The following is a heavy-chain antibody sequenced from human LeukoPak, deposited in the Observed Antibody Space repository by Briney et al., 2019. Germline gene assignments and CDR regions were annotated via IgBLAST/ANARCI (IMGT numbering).Heavy chain of an antibody. V-gene: IGHV3-9*01. D-gene: IGHD3-22*01. Sequence: PGGSLRLSCAASGFTFDDYAMHWVRHAPGKGLEWVSGISWNSGSIGYADSVKGRFTISRDNAKNSLYLQMNSLRAEDTALYYCAKGGQYYYDSSGLFDYWGQGTLVTVSS. CDR3: AKGGQYYYDSSGLFDY. CDR2: ISWNSGSI. J-gene: IGHJ4*02. CDR1: GFTFDDYA.